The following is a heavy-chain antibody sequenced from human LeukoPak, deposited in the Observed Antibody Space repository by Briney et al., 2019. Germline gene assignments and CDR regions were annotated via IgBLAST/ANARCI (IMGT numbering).Heavy chain of an antibody. J-gene: IGHJ2*01. Sequence: WESLRLSCAASGFTFSNYWMTWVRQAPGKGLEWVANIKHDGSDKYYVDSVKGRFTVSRDNAKNSLSLQMNSLRADDTAVYYCARTDYGDYDWYFDLWGRGTLVTVSS. CDR1: GFTFSNYW. V-gene: IGHV3-7*01. CDR2: IKHDGSDK. CDR3: ARTDYGDYDWYFDL. D-gene: IGHD4-17*01.